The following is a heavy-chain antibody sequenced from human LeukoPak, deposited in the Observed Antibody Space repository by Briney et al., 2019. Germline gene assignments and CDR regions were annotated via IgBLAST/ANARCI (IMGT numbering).Heavy chain of an antibody. CDR2: ISSSTGTI. CDR3: ARGNLWAFDI. Sequence: GGSLRLSCAPSGFTFSSYSMNWVRQAPGKGLEWVSYISSSTGTIYYADSVKGRFTISRDNAKNSLYLQMNSLRDEDTAIYYCARGNLWAFDIWGQGTMVTVSS. J-gene: IGHJ3*02. CDR1: GFTFSSYS. V-gene: IGHV3-48*02. D-gene: IGHD2-21*01.